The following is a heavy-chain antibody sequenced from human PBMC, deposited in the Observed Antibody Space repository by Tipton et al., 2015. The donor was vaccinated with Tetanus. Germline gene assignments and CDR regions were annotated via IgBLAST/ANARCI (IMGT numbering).Heavy chain of an antibody. CDR2: IIPIFGTI. V-gene: IGHV1-69*06. CDR1: GGSFSTYI. CDR3: ARSRGGTRVYYAIAF. D-gene: IGHD3-22*01. J-gene: IGHJ4*02. Sequence: QLVQSGAEVKKPGSSVKVSCETSGGSFSTYITSWVRQAPGQGLEWMGSIIPIFGTITYAQKLQGRVTITADKSTSTAHMSLSSLRSEDTAVYYCARSRGGTRVYYAIAFWGQGTLVTVSS.